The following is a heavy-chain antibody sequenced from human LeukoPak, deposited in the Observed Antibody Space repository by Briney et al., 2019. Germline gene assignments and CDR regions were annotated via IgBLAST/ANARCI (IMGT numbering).Heavy chain of an antibody. Sequence: PSETLSLTCAVYGGSFSGYYWSWIRQPPGKGPEWIGEINHSGSTNYNPSLKSRVTISVDTSKNQFSLKLSSVTAADTAVYYCARRDGMGFPYYYYYYGMDVWGQGTTVTVSS. CDR1: GGSFSGYY. CDR2: INHSGST. CDR3: ARRDGMGFPYYYYYYGMDV. D-gene: IGHD1-26*01. V-gene: IGHV4-34*01. J-gene: IGHJ6*02.